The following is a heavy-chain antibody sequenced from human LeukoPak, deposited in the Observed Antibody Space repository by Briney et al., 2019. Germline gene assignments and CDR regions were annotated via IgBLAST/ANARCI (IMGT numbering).Heavy chain of an antibody. CDR1: GGSISSGDYY. V-gene: IGHV4-39*07. D-gene: IGHD6-13*01. CDR3: ASGPPTRRAAAGAFSRNRRNAFDI. J-gene: IGHJ3*02. Sequence: SETLSLTCTVSGGSISSGDYYWSWIRQPPGKGLEWIGEINHSGSTNYNPSLKSRVTISVDTSKNQFSLKLSSVTAADTAVYYCASGPPTRRAAAGAFSRNRRNAFDIWGQGTMVTVSS. CDR2: INHSGST.